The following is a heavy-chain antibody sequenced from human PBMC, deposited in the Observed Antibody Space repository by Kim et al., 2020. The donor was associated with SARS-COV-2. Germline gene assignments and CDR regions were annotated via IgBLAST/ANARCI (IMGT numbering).Heavy chain of an antibody. CDR3: ARLYGGDYSGSGSYFDN. V-gene: IGHV3-33*01. D-gene: IGHD3-10*01. CDR1: GYTFSGHG. CDR2: IWYDGTRE. J-gene: IGHJ4*02. Sequence: GGSLRLSCAASGYTFSGHGMHWVRQAPGKGLEWVAVIWYDGTREYYPDSVRGRFTISRDNSKSTLYLQMNSLRAEDTAVYYCARLYGGDYSGSGSYFDNWGQGTLVTVSS.